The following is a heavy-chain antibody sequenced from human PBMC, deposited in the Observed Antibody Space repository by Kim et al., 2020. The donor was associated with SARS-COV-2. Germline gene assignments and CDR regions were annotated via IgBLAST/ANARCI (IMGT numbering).Heavy chain of an antibody. CDR2: ISSSGSTI. Sequence: GVSLRLSCAASGFTFSDYYMSWIRQAPGKGLEWVSYISSSGSTIYYADSVKGRFTISRDNAKNSLYLQMNSLRAEDTAVYYCALGSSGWYNYFDYWGQGTLVTVSS. V-gene: IGHV3-11*01. J-gene: IGHJ4*02. CDR1: GFTFSDYY. CDR3: ALGSSGWYNYFDY. D-gene: IGHD6-19*01.